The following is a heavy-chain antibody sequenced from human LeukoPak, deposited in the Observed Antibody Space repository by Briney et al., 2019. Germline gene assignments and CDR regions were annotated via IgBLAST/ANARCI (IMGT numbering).Heavy chain of an antibody. V-gene: IGHV3-23*01. CDR2: ISGSGGST. J-gene: IGHJ4*02. CDR1: GFTFSSYA. D-gene: IGHD3-22*01. Sequence: PGGSLRLSCAASGFTFSSYAMSWVRQAPGKGLEWVSAISGSGGSTYYADSVKGRFTISRDNSKNTLYLQMNSLRAEDTAVYYCAKALAETYYYDSSGYFDYWGQGTLVTVSS. CDR3: AKALAETYYYDSSGYFDY.